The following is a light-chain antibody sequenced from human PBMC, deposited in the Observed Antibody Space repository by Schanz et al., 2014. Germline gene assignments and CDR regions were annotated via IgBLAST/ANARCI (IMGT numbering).Light chain of an antibody. V-gene: IGLV2-11*01. Sequence: QSALTQPRSVSGSPGQSVTISCTGTNSDVGGYDYVSWYQQHPGKAPKLLIYNVNERPSGVPDRFSGSKSGNTASLTISGHQAEDEAEYYCSSNVGSNNFQFGGGTKLTVL. CDR3: SSNVGSNNFQ. J-gene: IGLJ3*02. CDR2: NVN. CDR1: NSDVGGYDY.